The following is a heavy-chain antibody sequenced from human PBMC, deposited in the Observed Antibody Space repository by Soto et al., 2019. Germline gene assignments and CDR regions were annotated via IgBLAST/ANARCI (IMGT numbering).Heavy chain of an antibody. J-gene: IGHJ6*03. CDR2: INHSGST. Sequence: PSETLSLTCAVYGGSFSGYYWSWIRQPPGKGLEWIGEINHSGSTNYNPSLKSRVTISVDTSKNQFSLKLSSVTAADTAVYYCARRPHSGYDLFPDYYYYMDVWGKGTTVTVSS. CDR3: ARRPHSGYDLFPDYYYYMDV. CDR1: GGSFSGYY. V-gene: IGHV4-34*01. D-gene: IGHD5-12*01.